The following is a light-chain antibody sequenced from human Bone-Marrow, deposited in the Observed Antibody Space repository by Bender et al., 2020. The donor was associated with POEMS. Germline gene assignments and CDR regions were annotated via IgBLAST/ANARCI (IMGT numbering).Light chain of an antibody. Sequence: SYELTQPPSVSVSPGQTARIICSGDTSPKKYVYWYQQKSGQAPVLVIYEDKKRPSGIPERFSGSSSGTAATLTITGAQVEDEGDYYCYSMDGSGGLFGGGTRLTV. V-gene: IGLV3-10*01. CDR1: TSPKKY. CDR2: EDK. CDR3: YSMDGSGGL. J-gene: IGLJ2*01.